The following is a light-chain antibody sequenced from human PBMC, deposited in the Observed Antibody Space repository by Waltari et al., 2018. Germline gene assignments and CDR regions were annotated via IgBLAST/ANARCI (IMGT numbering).Light chain of an antibody. J-gene: IGLJ6*01. V-gene: IGLV4-69*01. CDR2: LNSIGSH. CDR1: SGPSSYA. CDR3: QTWTTGIDV. Sequence: QPVLTQSPSASASLGASVKLTCTLSSGPSSYAIAWHQQQQGKAPRYLMRLNSIGSHSKGDGIPDRFSGSSSGAERYLTISNLQSEDEADYYCQTWTTGIDVFGSGTKLTVL.